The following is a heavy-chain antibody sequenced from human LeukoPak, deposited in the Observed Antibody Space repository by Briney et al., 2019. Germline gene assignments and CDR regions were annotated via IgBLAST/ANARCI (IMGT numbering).Heavy chain of an antibody. V-gene: IGHV3-21*01. J-gene: IGHJ4*02. CDR1: GFTFSTYA. CDR2: ISSSSSYI. D-gene: IGHD6-13*01. CDR3: AILGVAAAGTDY. Sequence: RPGGSLRLSCAASGFTFSTYAMSWVRQAPGKGLEWVSSISSSSSYIYYADSVKGRFTISRDNAKNSLYLQMNSLRAEDTAVYYCAILGVAAAGTDYWGQGTLVTVSS.